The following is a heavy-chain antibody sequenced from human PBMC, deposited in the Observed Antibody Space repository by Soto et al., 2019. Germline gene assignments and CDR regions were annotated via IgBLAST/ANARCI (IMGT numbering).Heavy chain of an antibody. J-gene: IGHJ4*02. Sequence: SVTVSFKASEYTFSSYTLHWVRQAPGQRLEWMGWINAGNGDSKYSQKFQGRVSISRDTSASTASMELSSLSSEDTAVYYCARELQGLYYFDYWGQGTLVTVSS. CDR2: INAGNGDS. CDR3: ARELQGLYYFDY. CDR1: EYTFSSYT. V-gene: IGHV1-3*01. D-gene: IGHD4-4*01.